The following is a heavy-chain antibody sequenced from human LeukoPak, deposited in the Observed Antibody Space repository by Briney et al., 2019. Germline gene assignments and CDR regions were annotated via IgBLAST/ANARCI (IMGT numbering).Heavy chain of an antibody. Sequence: VESLNISCKGPGYIFTSYWIGWVRHMPGQSLELMGIIHPGDSDSRYSPSFQGQVTISVDRSVSTAYLHWSSLKASDTAMYYCAGLPHRYFHYWGQGTLVTVSS. CDR3: AGLPHRYFHY. D-gene: IGHD1-14*01. V-gene: IGHV5-51*01. CDR1: GYIFTSYW. J-gene: IGHJ4*02. CDR2: IHPGDSDS.